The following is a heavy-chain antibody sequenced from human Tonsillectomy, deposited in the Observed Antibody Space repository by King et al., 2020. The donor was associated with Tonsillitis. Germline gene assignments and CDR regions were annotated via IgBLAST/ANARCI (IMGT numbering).Heavy chain of an antibody. Sequence: LQLVQSGGGLVQPGGSLRLSCAASGFIFSNYWMSWVRQAPGKGLEWVANIKYDGSEIYYVDSVKGRFTISRDNGKKSLYLQMNSLRAEDTAVYYCATWKNYDSTGYFRVDYWGHGTLVTVSS. CDR2: IKYDGSEI. V-gene: IGHV3-7*03. CDR3: ATWKNYDSTGYFRVDY. D-gene: IGHD3-22*01. CDR1: GFIFSNYW. J-gene: IGHJ4*01.